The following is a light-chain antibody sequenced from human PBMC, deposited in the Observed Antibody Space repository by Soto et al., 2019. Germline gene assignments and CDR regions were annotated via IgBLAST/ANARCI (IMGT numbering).Light chain of an antibody. CDR3: CSYAGRYTLV. V-gene: IGLV2-11*01. Sequence: QSALTQPRSVSGSPGQSVTISCTGTSSDVGGYDYVSWYQQHPGKAPKVIIYDVSKRPSGVPDRFSGSKSGNTASLTISGLQTEDETDYYCCSYAGRYTLVFSGGTKLTVL. CDR2: DVS. CDR1: SSDVGGYDY. J-gene: IGLJ2*01.